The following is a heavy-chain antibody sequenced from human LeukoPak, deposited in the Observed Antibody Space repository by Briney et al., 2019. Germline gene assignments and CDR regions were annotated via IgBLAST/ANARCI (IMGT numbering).Heavy chain of an antibody. Sequence: GGSLRLSCAASGFTFSSYGMHWVRQAPGKGLEWVAFIRYDGSNKYYADSVKGRFTISRDNSKNTLYLQMNSLRAEDTAVYYCAKGHSRRDYEDYFDYWGQGTLVTVSS. D-gene: IGHD4/OR15-4a*01. V-gene: IGHV3-30*02. CDR1: GFTFSSYG. CDR2: IRYDGSNK. J-gene: IGHJ4*02. CDR3: AKGHSRRDYEDYFDY.